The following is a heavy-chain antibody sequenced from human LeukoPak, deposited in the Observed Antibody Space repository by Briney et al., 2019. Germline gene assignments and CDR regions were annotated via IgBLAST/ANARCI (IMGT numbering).Heavy chain of an antibody. Sequence: SETLSLTCTASVGSISSYYWSWIRQPPGKGLEWIGYIYYSGSTNYNPSLKSRVTISVDTSKNQFSLKLSSVTAADTAVYYCARGPPPDFDCWGQGTLVTVSS. CDR1: VGSISSYY. CDR3: ARGPPPDFDC. V-gene: IGHV4-59*12. CDR2: IYYSGST. J-gene: IGHJ4*02.